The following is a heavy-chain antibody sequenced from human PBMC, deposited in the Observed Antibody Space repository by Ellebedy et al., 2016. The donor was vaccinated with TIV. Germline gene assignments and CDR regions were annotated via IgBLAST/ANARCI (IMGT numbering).Heavy chain of an antibody. CDR1: GFNFGGHA. Sequence: GESLKISCAASGFNFGGHAMKWVRQAPGKGLEWVSVIYSGGDTYYADAVKGRFTISRDNSNNTLYLQMNSLRAEDTAVYYCASKRFGYSSTWYRGWYFDLWGRGTLVTVSS. D-gene: IGHD6-13*01. V-gene: IGHV3-53*01. CDR3: ASKRFGYSSTWYRGWYFDL. CDR2: IYSGGDT. J-gene: IGHJ2*01.